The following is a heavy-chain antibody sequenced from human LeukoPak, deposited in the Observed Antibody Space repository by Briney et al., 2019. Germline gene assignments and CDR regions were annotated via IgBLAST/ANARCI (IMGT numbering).Heavy chain of an antibody. CDR2: IRKDGSGT. CDR1: GFTFSSYV. D-gene: IGHD5-18*01. Sequence: QPGGSLRLSCAASGFTFSSYVMSWVRQAPGKGLEWVAFIRKDGSGTYYADSVKGRFTISRDNSKNTVHLQMSSLGAEDTAVYYCAKGDSYGFDYWGQGSLVTVSS. V-gene: IGHV3-30*02. CDR3: AKGDSYGFDY. J-gene: IGHJ4*02.